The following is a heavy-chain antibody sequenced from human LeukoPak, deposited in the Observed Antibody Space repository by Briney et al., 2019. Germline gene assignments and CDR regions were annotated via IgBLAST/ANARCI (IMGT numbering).Heavy chain of an antibody. J-gene: IGHJ6*02. CDR2: ISGSGGST. CDR3: AKAIYSSSRMDV. Sequence: GGSLRLSCAASGFTFSSYAMSWVRQAPGKGLEWVSAISGSGGSTYFADSVKGRFTISRDNSKNTLYLQMNSLRAEDTAVYYCAKAIYSSSRMDVWGQGTTVTVSS. D-gene: IGHD6-13*01. V-gene: IGHV3-23*01. CDR1: GFTFSSYA.